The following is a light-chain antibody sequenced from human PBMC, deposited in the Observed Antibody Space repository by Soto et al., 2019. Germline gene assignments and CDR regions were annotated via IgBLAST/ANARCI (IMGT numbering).Light chain of an antibody. CDR1: SSNIGSNA. CDR2: SND. J-gene: IGLJ2*01. Sequence: QSVLTQPPSASGTPGQRVVISCSGSSSNIGSNAVNWYQQLPGTAPKLLIYSNDHRPSGVPDRFSGSKSGTSASLAISGLQSEDEAGYYCEAWDDSLTGPVFGGGTKVTVL. CDR3: EAWDDSLTGPV. V-gene: IGLV1-44*01.